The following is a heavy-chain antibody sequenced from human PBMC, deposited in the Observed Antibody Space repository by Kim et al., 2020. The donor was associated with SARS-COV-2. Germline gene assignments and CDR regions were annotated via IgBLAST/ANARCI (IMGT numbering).Heavy chain of an antibody. D-gene: IGHD3-16*01. Sequence: SETLSLTCAVPDGSITSSTYYWGWIRQPPGKALVWIGIVYYTGSTFFNPSLRSRVTVSIDTSKLQFSLLLNSLTAADTAVYYCVILVGDGGSYRDLWGPG. V-gene: IGHV4-39*01. CDR3: VILVGDGGSYRDL. J-gene: IGHJ5*02. CDR1: DGSITSSTYY. CDR2: VYYTGST.